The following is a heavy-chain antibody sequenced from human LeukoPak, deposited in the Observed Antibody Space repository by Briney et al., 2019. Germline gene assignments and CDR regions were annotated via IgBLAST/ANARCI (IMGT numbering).Heavy chain of an antibody. D-gene: IGHD3-9*01. CDR2: INHSVST. V-gene: IGHV4-34*01. CDR3: ARGRVLRYFDWLTNNWFDP. CDR1: GFTFDDYG. Sequence: GPLRLSCAASGFTFDDYGMSWIRQPPGKGLEWIGEINHSVSTDYNPSLNSRVTISVVTTKNQFYLKLSSVTAADTAVYYCARGRVLRYFDWLTNNWFDPWGQGTLVTVYS. J-gene: IGHJ5*02.